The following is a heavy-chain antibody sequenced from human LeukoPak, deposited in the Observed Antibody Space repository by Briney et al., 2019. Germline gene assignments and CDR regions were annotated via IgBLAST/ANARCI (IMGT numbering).Heavy chain of an antibody. CDR3: LASGGY. V-gene: IGHV3-7*01. D-gene: IGHD6-25*01. CDR2: TNPDGSGK. J-gene: IGHJ4*02. Sequence: GGSLRLSCTASEFTFSSHWMNWVRQAPGKGLEWVANTNPDGSGKSYAASVKGRFSISRDNSKNSVYLQMNSLRVEDTAMYYCLASGGYWGQGTLVTVSS. CDR1: EFTFSSHW.